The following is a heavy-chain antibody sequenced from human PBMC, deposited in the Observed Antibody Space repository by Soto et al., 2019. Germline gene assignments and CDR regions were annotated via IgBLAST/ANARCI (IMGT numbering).Heavy chain of an antibody. D-gene: IGHD1-20*01. J-gene: IGHJ6*02. CDR2: ISYDGIND. V-gene: IGHV3-30*18. CDR3: AKASGDRYILLHGMDV. Sequence: VQLVESGGGVVQPGRSLRLSCAASEFTFSDYGMHWVRQAPGKGLEWVAVISYDGINDYYVDSVKGRFTISRDNSKNTLFLQMNSLRAEDTAVEYCAKASGDRYILLHGMDVWGQGTTVTVSS. CDR1: EFTFSDYG.